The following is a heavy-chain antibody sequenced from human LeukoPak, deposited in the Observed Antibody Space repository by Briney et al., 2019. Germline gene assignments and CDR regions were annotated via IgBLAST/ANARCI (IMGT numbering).Heavy chain of an antibody. D-gene: IGHD4-23*01. V-gene: IGHV3-64*01. Sequence: GGSLRLSCAASGFTFSSYAMHWVRQAPGKGLEYVSAISSNGGSTYYANSVKGRFTISRDNSKNTLYLHMNSLRAEDTAIYYCAKGQYGGHSLIEYWGQGTLVTVSS. CDR3: AKGQYGGHSLIEY. CDR2: ISSNGGST. CDR1: GFTFSSYA. J-gene: IGHJ4*02.